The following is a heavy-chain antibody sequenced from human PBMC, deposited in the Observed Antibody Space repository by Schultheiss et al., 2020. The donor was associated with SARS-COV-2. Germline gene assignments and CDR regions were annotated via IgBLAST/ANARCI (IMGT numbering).Heavy chain of an antibody. CDR1: GFTFSSYG. Sequence: GGSLRLSCAASGFTFSSYGMHWVRQAPGKGLEWVAVISYDGSNKYYADSVKGRFTISRDNSKSTLFLQMNSLRAEDTAVYYCARDQEQWLLSHYYYYGMDVWGQGTTVTVSS. J-gene: IGHJ6*02. CDR3: ARDQEQWLLSHYYYYGMDV. D-gene: IGHD6-19*01. V-gene: IGHV3-30-3*01. CDR2: ISYDGSNK.